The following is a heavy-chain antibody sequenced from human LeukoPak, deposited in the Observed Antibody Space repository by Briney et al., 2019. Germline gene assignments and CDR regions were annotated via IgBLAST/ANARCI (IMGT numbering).Heavy chain of an antibody. V-gene: IGHV4-34*01. D-gene: IGHD3-9*01. Sequence: SETLSLTCAVYGGSFSGYYWSWIRQPPGKGLEWIGEINHSGSTNYNPSLKSRVTISVGTSKNQFSLKLSSVTAADTAVYYCAREILTGYYEYYFDYWGQGTLVTVSS. CDR3: AREILTGYYEYYFDY. CDR1: GGSFSGYY. J-gene: IGHJ4*02. CDR2: INHSGST.